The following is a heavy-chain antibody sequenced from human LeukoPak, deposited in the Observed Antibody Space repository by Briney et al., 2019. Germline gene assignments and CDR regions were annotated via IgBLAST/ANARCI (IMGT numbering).Heavy chain of an antibody. CDR2: IRYDGSNK. D-gene: IGHD3-9*01. CDR1: GFTFSSYG. J-gene: IGHJ5*02. V-gene: IGHV3-30*02. Sequence: GGSLRLSCAASGFTFSSYGMHWVRQAPGKGLEGVAFIRYDGSNKYYADSVKGRFTISRDNSKNTLYLQMNSLRAEDTAVYYCAKDQRYFDWTGGGWFDPWGQGTLVTVSS. CDR3: AKDQRYFDWTGGGWFDP.